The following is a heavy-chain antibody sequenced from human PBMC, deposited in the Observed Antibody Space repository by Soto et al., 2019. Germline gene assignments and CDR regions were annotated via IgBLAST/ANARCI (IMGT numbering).Heavy chain of an antibody. CDR2: IYYSGST. CDR1: GGSISSGGYY. D-gene: IGHD3-10*01. V-gene: IGHV4-31*03. Sequence: LSLTCTVSGGSISSGGYYWSWIRQHPGKGLEWIGYIYYSGSTYYNPSLKSRVTISVDTSKNQFSLKLSSVTAADTAVYYCASQEYYYGSGGRYGFDPWGQGTLVTVSS. CDR3: ASQEYYYGSGGRYGFDP. J-gene: IGHJ5*02.